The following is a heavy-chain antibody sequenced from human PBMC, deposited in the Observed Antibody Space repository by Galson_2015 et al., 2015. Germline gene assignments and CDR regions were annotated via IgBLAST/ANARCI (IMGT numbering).Heavy chain of an antibody. Sequence: LRLSCAASGFTFCNYWMVWVRQTPEKGLQWVAKIKYDGSQTFYVDSVKGRFTISRDNAENSLDLQMNSLRADDTAVYYCARDANRGGEFDYWGQGALVTVSS. J-gene: IGHJ4*02. V-gene: IGHV3-7*03. CDR1: GFTFCNYW. D-gene: IGHD1-14*01. CDR2: IKYDGSQT. CDR3: ARDANRGGEFDY.